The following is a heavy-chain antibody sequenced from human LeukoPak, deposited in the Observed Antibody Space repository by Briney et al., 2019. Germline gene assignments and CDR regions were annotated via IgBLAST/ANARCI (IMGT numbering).Heavy chain of an antibody. CDR1: GFTFSDYY. CDR2: ISKSGSDS. V-gene: IGHV3-11*03. J-gene: IGHJ4*02. CDR3: ARVGATGTADY. D-gene: IGHD1-1*01. Sequence: GGSLRLSCAAFGFTFSDYYRSWIRQAPGKGLEGYSYISKSGSDSNFADSVKGRFTISRDNAKNSLYLQMSSLRAEDTAVYYCARVGATGTADYWGQGTLVTVSS.